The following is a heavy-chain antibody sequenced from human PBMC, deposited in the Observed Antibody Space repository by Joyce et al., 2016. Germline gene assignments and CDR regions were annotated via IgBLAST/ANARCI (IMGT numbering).Heavy chain of an antibody. Sequence: EVQLVQSGAEVKEPGESLKISCRGSGYSFTNYWIGWVRQMPGKGLEGMGIIYPGESDTRYSPSFQGQVTISADKSISTTYLQWSRLKASDTAMYYCARHPYRSSTYYFDYWGQGALITVSS. J-gene: IGHJ4*02. CDR3: ARHPYRSSTYYFDY. CDR1: GYSFTNYW. CDR2: IYPGESDT. V-gene: IGHV5-51*01. D-gene: IGHD6-6*01.